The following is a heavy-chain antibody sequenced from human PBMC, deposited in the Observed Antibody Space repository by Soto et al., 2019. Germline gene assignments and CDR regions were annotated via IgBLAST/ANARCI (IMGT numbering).Heavy chain of an antibody. Sequence: GGSLRLSCAASGFIFSDHYMSWIRQAPGKGLEWVSYISDSGRTIYYADSVKGRFTISRDNAKNSLYLLMNSLTADDTAVYYCARPGPNYDEFIVYWGQGAQVTVSS. V-gene: IGHV3-11*01. CDR1: GFIFSDHY. D-gene: IGHD4-17*01. CDR2: ISDSGRTI. J-gene: IGHJ4*02. CDR3: ARPGPNYDEFIVY.